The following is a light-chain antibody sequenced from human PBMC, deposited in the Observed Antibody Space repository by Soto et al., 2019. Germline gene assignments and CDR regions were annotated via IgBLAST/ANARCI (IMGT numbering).Light chain of an antibody. Sequence: AVQMTQSPSSLSASIGDTVTITCRASHVVSNYLAWYQQKPGNPPKALIYAASFLQSGVPSSFSGSGSGTDFSLTISFLQSEDFATYYCQHYYSYPYTFGQGTTLE. CDR1: HVVSNY. J-gene: IGKJ2*01. CDR2: AAS. V-gene: IGKV1-8*01. CDR3: QHYYSYPYT.